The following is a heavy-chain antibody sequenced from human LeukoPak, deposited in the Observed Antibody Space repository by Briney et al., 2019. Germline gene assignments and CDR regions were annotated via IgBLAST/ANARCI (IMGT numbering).Heavy chain of an antibody. J-gene: IGHJ4*02. CDR2: MNPNSGNT. V-gene: IGHV1-8*01. D-gene: IGHD3-10*01. CDR1: GYTFTSYD. CDR3: AAGYYYGSGSRYFDY. Sequence: ASVKVSCKASGYTFTSYDINWVRQATGQGLEWMGWMNPNSGNTGYAQKFQERVTITRDMSTSTAYMELSSLRSEDTAVYYCAAGYYYGSGSRYFDYWGQGTLVTVSS.